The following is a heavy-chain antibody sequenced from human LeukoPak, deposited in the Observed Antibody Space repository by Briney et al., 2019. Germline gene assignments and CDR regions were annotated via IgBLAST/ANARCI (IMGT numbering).Heavy chain of an antibody. Sequence: PETLSLTCTVSGGSIRSYYWSWVRQPPGKGLEWIGYFYYSGSTNYNPSLKSRVTISVDTSKNQFSLKLNSVTAADTAVYYCVRGRDNADWYFDLWGRGTLVTVSS. J-gene: IGHJ2*01. CDR2: FYYSGST. D-gene: IGHD1-1*01. V-gene: IGHV4-59*01. CDR1: GGSIRSYY. CDR3: VRGRDNADWYFDL.